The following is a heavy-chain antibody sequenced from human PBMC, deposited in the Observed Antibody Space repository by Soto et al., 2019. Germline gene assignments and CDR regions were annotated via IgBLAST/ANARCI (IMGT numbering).Heavy chain of an antibody. V-gene: IGHV4-59*01. Sequence: SETLALTCTAYGGSISSYYWVWIRQPPGKGLDWIGYIYYSGSTNYNPSLKIRFTISVDTSKNQFSLKLSSVTAADTAVYYCARGIGTNPMFDYWGQGTLVTVSS. J-gene: IGHJ4*02. CDR2: IYYSGST. D-gene: IGHD6-13*01. CDR1: GGSISSYY. CDR3: ARGIGTNPMFDY.